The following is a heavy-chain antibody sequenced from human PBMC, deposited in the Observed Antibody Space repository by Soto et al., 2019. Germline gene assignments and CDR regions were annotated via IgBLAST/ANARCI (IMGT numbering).Heavy chain of an antibody. CDR2: IYYSGST. CDR3: ARRSRSTTGFDP. Sequence: LSLTSAVSGGSISSYYWSWVRQPPGKGLEWIGYIYYSGSTNYNPSLKSRVTISVDTSKNQFSLKLSSVTAADTAVYYCARRSRSTTGFDPWGQGSLVTVSS. J-gene: IGHJ5*02. V-gene: IGHV4-59*01. D-gene: IGHD4-17*01. CDR1: GGSISSYY.